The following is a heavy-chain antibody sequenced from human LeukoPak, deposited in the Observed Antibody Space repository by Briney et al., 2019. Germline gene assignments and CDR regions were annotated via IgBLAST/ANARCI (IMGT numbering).Heavy chain of an antibody. CDR2: ISSSGGTI. V-gene: IGHV3-48*03. CDR3: ATCGYTYGLYFDY. J-gene: IGHJ4*02. D-gene: IGHD5-18*01. Sequence: GGSLRLSCAASGFTFSSYEMNWVRQAPGKGLEWVSYISSSGGTIYYADSVKGRFTISRDNAKNSLYLQMNSLRAEDTAVYYCATCGYTYGLYFDYWGQGTLVTVSS. CDR1: GFTFSSYE.